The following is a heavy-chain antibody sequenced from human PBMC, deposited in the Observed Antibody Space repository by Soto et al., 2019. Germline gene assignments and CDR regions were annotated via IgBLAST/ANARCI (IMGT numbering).Heavy chain of an antibody. Sequence: SVKVSCKASGGTFSSYAISWVRQAPVQGLEWMGGIIPIFGTANYAQKFQGRVTITADKSTSTAYMELSSLRSEDTAVYYCAREHSEYYYDSSGYSLGAFDIWGQGTMVTVSS. CDR2: IIPIFGTA. CDR3: AREHSEYYYDSSGYSLGAFDI. V-gene: IGHV1-69*06. J-gene: IGHJ3*02. CDR1: GGTFSSYA. D-gene: IGHD3-22*01.